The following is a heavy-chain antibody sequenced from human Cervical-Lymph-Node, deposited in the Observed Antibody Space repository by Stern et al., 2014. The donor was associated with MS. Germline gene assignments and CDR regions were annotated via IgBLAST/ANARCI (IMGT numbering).Heavy chain of an antibody. J-gene: IGHJ4*02. Sequence: MQLVESGAEVKKPGSSVKVSCKASGGTFSSYAISWVRQAPGQGLEWMGGIIPIFGTANYAQKFQGRVTITADESTSTAYIELSSLRSEDTAVYYCARDGSSPGRGDFDYWGQGTLVTVSS. D-gene: IGHD6-6*01. CDR3: ARDGSSPGRGDFDY. V-gene: IGHV1-69*01. CDR1: GGTFSSYA. CDR2: IIPIFGTA.